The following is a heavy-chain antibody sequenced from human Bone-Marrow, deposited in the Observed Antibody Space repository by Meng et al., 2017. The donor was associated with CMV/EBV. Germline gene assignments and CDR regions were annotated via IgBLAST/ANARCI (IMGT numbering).Heavy chain of an antibody. J-gene: IGHJ6*02. D-gene: IGHD2-2*01. Sequence: ASVKVSCKTSGGSFSNYPINWVRQAPGQGLEWMGWISAYNGNTNYAQKLQGRVTMTTDTSTSTAYMELRSLRSDDTAVYYCARDADIVVVPTAMPVYGMDVWGQGTTVPVSS. V-gene: IGHV1-18*01. CDR1: GGSFSNYP. CDR3: ARDADIVVVPTAMPVYGMDV. CDR2: ISAYNGNT.